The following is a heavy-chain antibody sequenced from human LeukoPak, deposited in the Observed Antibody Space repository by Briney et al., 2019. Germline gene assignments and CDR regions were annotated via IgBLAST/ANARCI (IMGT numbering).Heavy chain of an antibody. D-gene: IGHD3-22*01. Sequence: SETLSLTCTASGGSISSHYWSWIRQPPGKGLEWIGYIYYSGSTNYNPSLKSRVTISVDTSKNQFSLKLSSVTAADTAVYYCARGLYYYDSSEIGLDYWGQGTLVTVSS. V-gene: IGHV4-59*11. CDR3: ARGLYYYDSSEIGLDY. J-gene: IGHJ4*02. CDR1: GGSISSHY. CDR2: IYYSGST.